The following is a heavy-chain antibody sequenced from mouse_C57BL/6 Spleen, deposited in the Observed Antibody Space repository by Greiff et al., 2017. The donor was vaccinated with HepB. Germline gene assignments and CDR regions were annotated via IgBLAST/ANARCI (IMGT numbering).Heavy chain of an antibody. D-gene: IGHD2-4*01. V-gene: IGHV5-4*01. CDR1: GFTFSSYA. J-gene: IGHJ4*01. CDR2: ISDGGSYT. CDR3: ARESGHDYVYYYAMDY. Sequence: EVKLMESGGGLVKPGGSLKLSCAASGFTFSSYAMSWVRQTPEKRLEWVATISDGGSYTYYPDNVKGRFTISRDNAKNNLYLQMSHLKSEDTAMYYCARESGHDYVYYYAMDYWGQGTSVTVSS.